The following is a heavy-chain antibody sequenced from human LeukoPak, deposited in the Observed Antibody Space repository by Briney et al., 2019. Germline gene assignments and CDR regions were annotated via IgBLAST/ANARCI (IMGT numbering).Heavy chain of an antibody. CDR1: GYTFTSYY. V-gene: IGHV1-46*01. Sequence: GASVKVSCKASGYTFTSYYMHWVRQAPGQGLEWMGIINPSGGSTSYAQKFQGRVTMTRDTSTSTVYMELSSLRSEGTAVYYCARDRPYGSGTRGGVYYYMDVSGKGTTVTVSS. CDR2: INPSGGST. CDR3: ARDRPYGSGTRGGVYYYMDV. D-gene: IGHD3-10*01. J-gene: IGHJ6*03.